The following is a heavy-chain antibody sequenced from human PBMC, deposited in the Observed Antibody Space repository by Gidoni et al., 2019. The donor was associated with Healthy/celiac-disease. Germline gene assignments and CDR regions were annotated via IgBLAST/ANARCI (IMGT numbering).Heavy chain of an antibody. CDR3: AREDGGNGAYCFDY. V-gene: IGHV1-69*01. CDR1: GGTFSSYA. CDR2: IIPIFGTA. Sequence: QVQLVQSGAEVKKPGSSVKVSCKASGGTFSSYAISWVRQAPGQVLEWMGGIIPIFGTANYAQKFQGRATITADESTSTAYMELSSLRSEDTAVYYCAREDGGNGAYCFDYWGQGTLVTVSS. D-gene: IGHD2-15*01. J-gene: IGHJ4*02.